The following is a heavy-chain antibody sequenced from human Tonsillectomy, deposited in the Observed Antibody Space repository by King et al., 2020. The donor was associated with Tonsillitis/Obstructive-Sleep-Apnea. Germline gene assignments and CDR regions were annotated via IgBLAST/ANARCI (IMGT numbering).Heavy chain of an antibody. V-gene: IGHV3-33*01. Sequence: VQLVESGGGVVQPGTSLRLSCAASGFTFSNYGMHWVRQAPGKGLEWVAVIWYDGSNKYYADSVKGRFTISRDNSKNTPFLQMNSLRAEDTAMYYCARGLYESSGYQDYWGQGTLVTVSS. CDR3: ARGLYESSGYQDY. CDR2: IWYDGSNK. CDR1: GFTFSNYG. D-gene: IGHD3-22*01. J-gene: IGHJ4*02.